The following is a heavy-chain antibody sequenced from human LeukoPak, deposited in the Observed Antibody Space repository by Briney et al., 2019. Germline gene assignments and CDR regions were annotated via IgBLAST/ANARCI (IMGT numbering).Heavy chain of an antibody. CDR1: GFTLSTYA. V-gene: IGHV3-21*01. CDR3: ARVVLVRGFDY. D-gene: IGHD2-21*01. J-gene: IGHJ4*02. CDR2: TSSSDAGT. Sequence: GGSLRLSCAASGFTLSTYAMSWVRQTPGKGLEWVAATSSSDAGTYHADSVKGRFTISRDNAKNSLYLQMNSLRAEDTAVYYCARVVLVRGFDYWGQGTLVTVSS.